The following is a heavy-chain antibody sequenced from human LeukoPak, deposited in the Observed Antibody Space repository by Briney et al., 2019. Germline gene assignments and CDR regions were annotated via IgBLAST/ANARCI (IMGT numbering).Heavy chain of an antibody. D-gene: IGHD6-13*01. J-gene: IGHJ4*02. Sequence: SETLSLTCTVSGXSISSYYWSWIRQPPGKGLEWIGCIYYSGNTSYIPSLKSRGTISVDKSQNQFSLKLSSVTAADTAVYYCARTHRGSSPSDYWGQGTLVTVSS. CDR1: GXSISSYY. CDR2: IYYSGNT. CDR3: ARTHRGSSPSDY. V-gene: IGHV4-59*08.